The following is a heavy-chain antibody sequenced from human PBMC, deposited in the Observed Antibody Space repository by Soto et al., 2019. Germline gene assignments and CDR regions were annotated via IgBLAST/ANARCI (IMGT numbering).Heavy chain of an antibody. CDR1: GDSVSSNSAA. V-gene: IGHV6-1*01. D-gene: IGHD2-2*01. Sequence: PSQTLSLTCVISGDSVSSNSAAWNWIRQSPSRGLEWLGSTYYRSKWYNDYAVSVRSRITINPDTSKNQFSLQLNSVTPEDTAVYYCARDGCSSTSCYSFLIAFDIWGQGTMVTVSS. CDR3: ARDGCSSTSCYSFLIAFDI. J-gene: IGHJ3*02. CDR2: TYYRSKWYN.